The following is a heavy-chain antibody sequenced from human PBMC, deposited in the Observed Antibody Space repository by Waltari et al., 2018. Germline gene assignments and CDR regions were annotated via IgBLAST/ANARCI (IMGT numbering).Heavy chain of an antibody. Sequence: QVQLQESGPGLVKPSETLSLTCTVSGGSISSYYWSWIRQPPGKGLEWIGYIYYSGSTNYNPSLKSRVTKSVDTSKNQFSLKLSSVTAADTAVYYCARCHSSRYYYYDMDVWGKGTTVTVSS. D-gene: IGHD6-13*01. CDR2: IYYSGST. CDR3: ARCHSSRYYYYDMDV. CDR1: GGSISSYY. J-gene: IGHJ6*03. V-gene: IGHV4-59*01.